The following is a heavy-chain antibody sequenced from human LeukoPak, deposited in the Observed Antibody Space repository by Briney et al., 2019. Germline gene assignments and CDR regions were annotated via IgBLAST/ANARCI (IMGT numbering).Heavy chain of an antibody. CDR1: GFTFSDYG. CDR3: AGRRHYNGRFDY. Sequence: GGSLRLSCAVSGFTFSDYGMHWVRQAPGKGLEYVSGISSNGGSTNYANSVKGRFTISRDNSKNTLNLQMGSLRPEDIAVYYWAGRRHYNGRFDYWGQGTLVTVSS. CDR2: ISSNGGST. D-gene: IGHD5-24*01. V-gene: IGHV3-64*01. J-gene: IGHJ4*02.